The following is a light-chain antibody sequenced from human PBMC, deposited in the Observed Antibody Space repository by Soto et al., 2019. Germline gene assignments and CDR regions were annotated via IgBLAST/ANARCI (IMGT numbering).Light chain of an antibody. CDR3: QHYGSSPGT. Sequence: EIVLTQSPGTLSLSPVEGATLSCRASQSIVANYLAWYQQKPGQSPRLLIYDVSSRATGIPDRFSGSGSRTDFTLTINRLEPEDSAVYYCQHYGSSPGTFGQGTKVEIK. CDR2: DVS. CDR1: QSIVANY. V-gene: IGKV3-20*01. J-gene: IGKJ1*01.